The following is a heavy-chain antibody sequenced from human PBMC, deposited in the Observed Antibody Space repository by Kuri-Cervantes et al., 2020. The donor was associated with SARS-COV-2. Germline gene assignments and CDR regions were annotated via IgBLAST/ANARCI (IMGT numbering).Heavy chain of an antibody. CDR3: ARHTITGPFDY. D-gene: IGHD1-20*01. Sequence: GSLRLSCAVSGYSISSGYYWDWIRQPPGKGLEWIGSIYHSGSTYYNPSLKSRVTISVDTSKNQFSLKLSSVTAADTAVYYCARHTITGPFDYWGQGTLVTVSS. V-gene: IGHV4-38-2*01. CDR2: IYHSGST. CDR1: GYSISSGYY. J-gene: IGHJ4*02.